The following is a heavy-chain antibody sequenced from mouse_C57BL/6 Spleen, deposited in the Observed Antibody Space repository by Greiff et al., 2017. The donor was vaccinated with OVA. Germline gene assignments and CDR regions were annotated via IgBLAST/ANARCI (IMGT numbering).Heavy chain of an antibody. CDR3: ARREDYDFDY. Sequence: VKLMESGAELVRPGTSVKLSCKASGYAFTNYLIEWVQQRPGQGLEWIGVINTGSGGNNYDEQFKGKATLTADKSSSTVYMQLSSLTSEDSAVYFSARREDYDFDYWGQGTTLTVSS. D-gene: IGHD2-4*01. V-gene: IGHV1-54*01. CDR2: INTGSGGN. J-gene: IGHJ2*01. CDR1: GYAFTNYL.